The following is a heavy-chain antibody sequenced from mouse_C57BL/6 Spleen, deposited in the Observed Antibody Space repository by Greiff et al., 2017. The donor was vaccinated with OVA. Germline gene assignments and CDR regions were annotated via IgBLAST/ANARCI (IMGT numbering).Heavy chain of an antibody. CDR1: GYTFTSYW. D-gene: IGHD2-1*01. CDR2: IDPSDSET. Sequence: QVQLQQSGAELVRPGSSVKLSCKASGYTFTSYWMHWVKQRPIQGLEWIGNIDPSDSETHYNQKFKDKATLTVDKSSSTAYMQLSSLTSEDAAVYYCARYGNYAMDYWGQGTSVTVSS. V-gene: IGHV1-52*01. CDR3: ARYGNYAMDY. J-gene: IGHJ4*01.